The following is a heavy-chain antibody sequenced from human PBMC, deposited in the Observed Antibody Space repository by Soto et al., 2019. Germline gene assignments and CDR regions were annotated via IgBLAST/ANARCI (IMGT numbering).Heavy chain of an antibody. CDR2: ISKSDYT. V-gene: IGHV3-21*01. D-gene: IGHD2-2*01. J-gene: IGHJ4*02. CDR1: GFAFNEYG. CDR3: AREDSIIIPAVSDF. Sequence: GGSLRLSCTVAGFAFNEYGINWVRQAPGKGLEWVSSISKSDYTYYSDSVKGRFAISRDNAKSSVSLQMNTLRVEDTAVYYCAREDSIIIPAVSDFWGQGTLVTVSS.